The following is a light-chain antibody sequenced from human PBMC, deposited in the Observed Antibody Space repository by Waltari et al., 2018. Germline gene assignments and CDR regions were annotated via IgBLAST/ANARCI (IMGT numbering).Light chain of an antibody. CDR2: TAS. V-gene: IGKV1-9*01. Sequence: DIQLTQSPSFPSASVGDRVPITCRASQGISSYLAWYQQKPGKAPKLLIYTASTLQSGVPSRFSGSGSGTEFTLTISSLQPEDFATYYCQHLNSYPVTFGQGTKLEIK. CDR3: QHLNSYPVT. CDR1: QGISSY. J-gene: IGKJ2*01.